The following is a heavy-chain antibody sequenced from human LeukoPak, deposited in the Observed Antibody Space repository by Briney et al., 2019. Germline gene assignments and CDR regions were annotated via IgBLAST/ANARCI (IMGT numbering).Heavy chain of an antibody. Sequence: ASVKVSCKASGYTFTSYDINWVRQATGQGLEWMGWMNPNSGNTGYAQKFQGRVTITRNTSISTAYMELSSLRSEDTAVYYCARGRKTPITMVRGVIPQIYYYYYMDVWGKGTTVTVSS. CDR1: GYTFTSYD. D-gene: IGHD3-10*01. V-gene: IGHV1-8*03. CDR2: MNPNSGNT. CDR3: ARGRKTPITMVRGVIPQIYYYYYMDV. J-gene: IGHJ6*03.